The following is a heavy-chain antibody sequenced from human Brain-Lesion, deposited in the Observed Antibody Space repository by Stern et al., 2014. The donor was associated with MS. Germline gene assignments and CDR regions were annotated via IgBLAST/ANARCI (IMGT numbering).Heavy chain of an antibody. V-gene: IGHV4-61*02. Sequence: MQLVESGPGLVKPSQTLSLTCSVSGGSISSGSYYWNWIRQPAGKGLEWIGRIYASGSTNYSPSLKGRVFISGDTSKNQFSLKLSSVTAADAAMYYCVRETGGYTYGDTDFFDFWGQGTLVTVSS. D-gene: IGHD5-18*01. CDR2: IYASGST. CDR1: GGSISSGSYY. CDR3: VRETGGYTYGDTDFFDF. J-gene: IGHJ4*02.